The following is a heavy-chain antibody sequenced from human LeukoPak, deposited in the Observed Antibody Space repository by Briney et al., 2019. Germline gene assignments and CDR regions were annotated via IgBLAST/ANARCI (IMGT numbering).Heavy chain of an antibody. Sequence: ASVKVSCKASGYTFTGYYMHWVRQATGQGLEWMGWMNPNSGNTGYAQKFQGRVTMTRNTSISTAYMELSSLRSEDTAVYYCAIYRGLLWFGELSDFDYWGQGTLVTVSS. V-gene: IGHV1-8*02. CDR2: MNPNSGNT. J-gene: IGHJ4*02. D-gene: IGHD3-10*01. CDR1: GYTFTGYY. CDR3: AIYRGLLWFGELSDFDY.